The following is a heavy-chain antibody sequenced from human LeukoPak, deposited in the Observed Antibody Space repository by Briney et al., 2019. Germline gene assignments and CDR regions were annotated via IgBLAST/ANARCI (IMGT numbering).Heavy chain of an antibody. CDR1: GGSFSGYY. V-gene: IGHV4-34*01. Sequence: SETLSLTCAVYGGSFSGYYWSWIRQPPGKGLEWIGEINHSGSTNYNPSLKSRVAISVDTSKNQFSLKLSSVTAADTAVYYCARGGLYGMDVWGKGTTVTVSS. CDR3: ARGGLYGMDV. D-gene: IGHD6-19*01. J-gene: IGHJ6*04. CDR2: INHSGST.